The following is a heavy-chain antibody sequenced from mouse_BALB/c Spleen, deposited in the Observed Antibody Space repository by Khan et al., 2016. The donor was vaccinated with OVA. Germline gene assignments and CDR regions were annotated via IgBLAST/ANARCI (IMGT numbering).Heavy chain of an antibody. CDR1: GYIFTSYW. Sequence: VQLQQSGGELVRPGASVNLSCKTSGYIFTSYWIHWVRQRSGQGLEWIARIYPGTDNTYYNEKLKDKATLTADKSSSTAYMQLSSLKSEDSAVYFCAREEALYYFDYWGQGTTRTVSS. J-gene: IGHJ2*01. D-gene: IGHD3-2*02. CDR2: IYPGTDNT. CDR3: AREEALYYFDY. V-gene: IGHV1S132*01.